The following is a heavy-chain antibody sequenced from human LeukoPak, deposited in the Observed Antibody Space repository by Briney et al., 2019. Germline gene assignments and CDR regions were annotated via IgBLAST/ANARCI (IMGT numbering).Heavy chain of an antibody. V-gene: IGHV3-66*02. D-gene: IGHD3-3*01. CDR1: GFTVSSNY. CDR3: AARPLRGLYYDFWSGYPYSY. Sequence: GGSLRLSCAASGFTVSSNYMSWVRQAPGKGLEWVSVIYSGGSTYYADSVKGRFTISRDNSKNTLYLQMNSLRAEDTAVYYCAARPLRGLYYDFWSGYPYSYWGQGTLVTVS. J-gene: IGHJ4*02. CDR2: IYSGGST.